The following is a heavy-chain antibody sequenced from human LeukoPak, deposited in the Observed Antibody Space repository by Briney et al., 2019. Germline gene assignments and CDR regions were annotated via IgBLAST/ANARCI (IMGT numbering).Heavy chain of an antibody. CDR3: ARHSRGPAAGPAFDY. Sequence: SETLSLTCTVSGGSISSSTYYWGWIRRPPGKGLEWIGSIYYSGSTYYNPSLKSRVTISVDTSKNQFSLSSVTAADTAVYYCARHSRGPAAGPAFDYWGQGTLVTVSS. CDR2: IYYSGST. CDR1: GGSISSSTYY. V-gene: IGHV4-39*01. D-gene: IGHD6-13*01. J-gene: IGHJ4*02.